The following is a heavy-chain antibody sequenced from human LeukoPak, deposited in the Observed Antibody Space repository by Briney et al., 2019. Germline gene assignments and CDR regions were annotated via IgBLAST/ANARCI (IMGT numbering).Heavy chain of an antibody. Sequence: GGPLRLSCAASGFTFSSYWMSWVRKAPGKGLEWVANIKQDGSEKYYVDSVKGRFTIATDNAKNSLYLQMNSLRAEDTAVYYCARFKDIVVVPVYYYYYMDVWGKGTTATVSS. D-gene: IGHD2-2*01. V-gene: IGHV3-7*01. CDR1: GFTFSSYW. J-gene: IGHJ6*03. CDR3: ARFKDIVVVPVYYYYYMDV. CDR2: IKQDGSEK.